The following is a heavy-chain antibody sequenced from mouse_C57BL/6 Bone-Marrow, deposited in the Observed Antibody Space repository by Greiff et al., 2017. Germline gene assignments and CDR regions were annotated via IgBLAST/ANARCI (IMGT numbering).Heavy chain of an antibody. CDR1: GYSFTSYY. CDR2: IYPGSGNT. D-gene: IGHD2-2*01. V-gene: IGHV1-66*01. J-gene: IGHJ4*01. CDR3: VYYGYDYYAMDY. Sequence: QVQLKESGPELVKPGASVKISCKASGYSFTSYYIHWVKQMPGQGLEWIGWIYPGSGNTKYNEKFKGKATLTADTSSSTAYMQLSSLTSEDSAVYYCVYYGYDYYAMDYWGQGTSVTVSS.